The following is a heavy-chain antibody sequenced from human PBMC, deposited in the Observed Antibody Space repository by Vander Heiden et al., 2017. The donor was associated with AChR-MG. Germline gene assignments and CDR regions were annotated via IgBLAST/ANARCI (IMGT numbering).Heavy chain of an antibody. CDR1: GCSISSGGYS. D-gene: IGHD4-17*01. J-gene: IGHJ3*02. CDR3: ARTTTVVTPEGAFDI. Sequence: QPQLQESGSGLVKPSQTLSLTCAVSGCSISSGGYSWSWIRQPPGKGLEWIGYIYHSGSTYYNPSLKSRVTISVDRSKNQFSLKLSSVTAADTAVYYCARTTTVVTPEGAFDIWGQGTMVTVSS. CDR2: IYHSGST. V-gene: IGHV4-30-2*01.